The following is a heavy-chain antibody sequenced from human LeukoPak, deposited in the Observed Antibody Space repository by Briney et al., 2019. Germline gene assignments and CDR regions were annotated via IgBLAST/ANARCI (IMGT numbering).Heavy chain of an antibody. Sequence: ASVKVSCKASGYTFTNYAMHWVRQAPGQRLEWMGWINAGNGNTKYSQKFQGRVTITRDTSASTAYMELSSLRSEDTAVYYCARDRWLSYGLYGDVVFDYWGQGTLVTVSS. V-gene: IGHV1-3*01. CDR3: ARDRWLSYGLYGDVVFDY. D-gene: IGHD5-18*01. CDR2: INAGNGNT. J-gene: IGHJ4*02. CDR1: GYTFTNYA.